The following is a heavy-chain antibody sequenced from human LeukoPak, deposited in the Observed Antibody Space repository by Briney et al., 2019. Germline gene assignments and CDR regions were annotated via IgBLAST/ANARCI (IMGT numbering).Heavy chain of an antibody. CDR1: GFTFSSYG. CDR2: ISYDGSNK. CDR3: AKGSSGLSFDY. J-gene: IGHJ4*02. D-gene: IGHD3-22*01. Sequence: GGSLRLSCAASGFTFSSYGMHWVRQAPGKGLEWVAVISYDGSNKYYADSVKGRFTISRDNSKNTLYLQMNSLRAEDTAVYYCAKGSSGLSFDYWGQGTLSPSPQ. V-gene: IGHV3-30*18.